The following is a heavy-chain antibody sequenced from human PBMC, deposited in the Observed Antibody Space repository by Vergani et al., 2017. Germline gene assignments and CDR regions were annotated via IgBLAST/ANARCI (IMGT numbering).Heavy chain of an antibody. CDR1: GFTFINAW. J-gene: IGHJ6*02. D-gene: IGHD2-21*01. Sequence: EVQLVESGGGLVKPGGSLRLSCAASGFTFINAWMTWVRQAPGKGLEWVSFVSTGTKSQSYAESVKGRFTISRDNSKDTLYLQMNSLGVEDTAIYYCAKARDPNCKGGNCYSYYYGLDLWGQGTTVTVSS. CDR3: AKARDPNCKGGNCYSYYYGLDL. V-gene: IGHV3-48*01. CDR2: VSTGTKSQ.